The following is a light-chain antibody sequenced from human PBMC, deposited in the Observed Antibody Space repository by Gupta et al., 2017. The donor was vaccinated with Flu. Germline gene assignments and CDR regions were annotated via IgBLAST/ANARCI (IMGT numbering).Light chain of an antibody. V-gene: IGKV1-8*01. CDR1: QGISSY. Sequence: GDRVTITCRASQGISSYLAWYQQKPGKAPKLLIYAASTLQSGVPSRFSGSGSGTDFTLTISCLQSEDFATYYCQQYYSYPLAFGQGTKVEIK. CDR2: AAS. J-gene: IGKJ1*01. CDR3: QQYYSYPLA.